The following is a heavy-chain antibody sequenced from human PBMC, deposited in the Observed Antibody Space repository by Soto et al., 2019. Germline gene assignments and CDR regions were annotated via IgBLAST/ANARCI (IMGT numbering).Heavy chain of an antibody. CDR2: IYNNGRT. V-gene: IGHV4-59*01. CDR3: ARARFCTSTSCSHYFDF. Sequence: SETLSLTCTVSGGSISSSSWSWIRQPPGRGLEWIGYIYNNGRTDYNPSLKSRVTISVDTSKNHFSLKLSYVTPADTAVYYCARARFCTSTSCSHYFDFWGQGTLVTVFS. J-gene: IGHJ4*02. D-gene: IGHD2-2*01. CDR1: GGSISSSS.